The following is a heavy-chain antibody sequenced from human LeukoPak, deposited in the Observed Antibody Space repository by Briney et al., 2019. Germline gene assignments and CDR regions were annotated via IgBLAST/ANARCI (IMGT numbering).Heavy chain of an antibody. CDR3: AKEAPYYYDSSGYSAPSYFDY. CDR2: ITSSNNYI. Sequence: GGSLRLSCAASGFTFSSYGMHWVRQAPGKGLEWVSSITSSNNYIYYADSMKGRFTISRDNAKNSLYLQMNSLRAEDTAVYYCAKEAPYYYDSSGYSAPSYFDYWGQGALVTVSS. D-gene: IGHD3-22*01. CDR1: GFTFSSYG. J-gene: IGHJ4*02. V-gene: IGHV3-21*04.